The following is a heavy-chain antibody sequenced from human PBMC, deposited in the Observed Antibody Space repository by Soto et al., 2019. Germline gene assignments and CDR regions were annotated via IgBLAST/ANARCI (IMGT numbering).Heavy chain of an antibody. D-gene: IGHD6-13*01. CDR1: SGSISSSNW. CDR2: VFHSGST. J-gene: IGHJ4*02. CDR3: ARVRYSSSYFDY. V-gene: IGHV4-4*02. Sequence: QVQLQESGPGLVKPSGTLSLTCAVSSGSISSSNWWWWVRQPPGKGREWIVEVFHSGSTNYNPSLKSRVTISVDKSKNQFSLKLSSGTAADTAVYYCARVRYSSSYFDYWGQGTLVTVSS.